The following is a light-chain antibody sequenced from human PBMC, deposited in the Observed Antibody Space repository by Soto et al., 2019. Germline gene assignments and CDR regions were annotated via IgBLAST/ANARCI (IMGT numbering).Light chain of an antibody. CDR2: GAS. CDR3: QPYTTWPPWT. CDR1: QHVATN. V-gene: IGKV3-15*01. J-gene: IGKJ1*01. Sequence: EIVMTQSTVTLSVSPGERATLSCRASQHVATNLAWYQQKPGQAPRLLIYGASTRATGIPARFSGSGSGTEFTRTISSLQSDDFAVYYFQPYTTWPPWTFGQGTKVDFK.